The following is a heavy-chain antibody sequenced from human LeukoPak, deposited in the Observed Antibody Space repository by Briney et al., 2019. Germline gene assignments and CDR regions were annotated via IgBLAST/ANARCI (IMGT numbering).Heavy chain of an antibody. CDR3: ARAGDFWGGHFDY. Sequence: ASVKVSCKASGYTFTGYYMHWVRQAPGQGLEWMGWINPNSGGTNYAQKFQGRVTMTRDTSISTAYMELSRLRSDDTAVYYCARAGDFWGGHFDYWGQGTLVTVSS. V-gene: IGHV1-2*02. J-gene: IGHJ4*02. CDR1: GYTFTGYY. CDR2: INPNSGGT. D-gene: IGHD3-3*01.